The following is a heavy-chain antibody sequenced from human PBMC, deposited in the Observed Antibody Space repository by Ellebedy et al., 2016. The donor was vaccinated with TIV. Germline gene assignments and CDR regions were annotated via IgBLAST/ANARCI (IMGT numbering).Heavy chain of an antibody. Sequence: AASVKVSCKASGGTFSSYAISWVRQAPGQGLEWMGRIIPILGIANYAQKFQGRVTITADKSTSTAYMELSSLRSEDTAVYYCARRRYGGNSEGFDYWGQGTLVTVSS. CDR3: ARRRYGGNSEGFDY. D-gene: IGHD4-23*01. CDR1: GGTFSSYA. J-gene: IGHJ4*02. CDR2: IIPILGIA. V-gene: IGHV1-69*04.